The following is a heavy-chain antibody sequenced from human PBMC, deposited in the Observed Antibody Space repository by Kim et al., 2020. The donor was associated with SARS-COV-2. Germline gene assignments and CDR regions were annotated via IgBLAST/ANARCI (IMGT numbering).Heavy chain of an antibody. CDR3: ARDRDSFTGMDV. CDR1: GFTFSSYA. CDR2: ISYDGSNK. Sequence: GGSLRLSCAASGFTFSSYAMHWVRQAPGKGLEWVAVISYDGSNKYYADSVKGRFTISRDNSKNTLYLQMNSLRAEDTAVYYCARDRDSFTGMDVWGQGTTVTVSS. D-gene: IGHD2-21*02. J-gene: IGHJ6*02. V-gene: IGHV3-30*04.